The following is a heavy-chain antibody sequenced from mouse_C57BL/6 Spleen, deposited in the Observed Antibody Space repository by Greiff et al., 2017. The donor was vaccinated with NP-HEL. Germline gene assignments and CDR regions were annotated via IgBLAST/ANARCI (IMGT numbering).Heavy chain of an antibody. CDR2: INYDGSST. D-gene: IGHD2-2*01. CDR3: ARDYGYGGGYFDV. Sequence: DVKLVESEGGLVQPGSSMKLSCTASGFTFSDYYMAWVRQVPEKGLEWVANINYDGSSTYYLDSLKSRFIISRDNAKNILYLQMSSLKSEDTATYYCARDYGYGGGYFDVWGTGTTVTVSS. CDR1: GFTFSDYY. V-gene: IGHV5-16*01. J-gene: IGHJ1*03.